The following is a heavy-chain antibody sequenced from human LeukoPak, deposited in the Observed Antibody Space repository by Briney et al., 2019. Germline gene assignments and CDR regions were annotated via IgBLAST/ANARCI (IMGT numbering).Heavy chain of an antibody. Sequence: SETLSLTCAVSGGSISSSNWWSWVRQPPGKGLEWIGEIYHSGSTNYNPSLKSRVTISVDKSKNQFSLKLSSVTAADTAVYYCATGTGAQPLYYYYGMDVWGQGTTVTVSS. J-gene: IGHJ6*02. CDR3: ATGTGAQPLYYYYGMDV. D-gene: IGHD1-14*01. CDR1: GGSISSSNW. CDR2: IYHSGST. V-gene: IGHV4-4*02.